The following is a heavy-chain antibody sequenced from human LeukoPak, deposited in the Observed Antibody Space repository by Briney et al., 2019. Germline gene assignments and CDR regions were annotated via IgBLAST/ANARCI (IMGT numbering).Heavy chain of an antibody. J-gene: IGHJ4*02. Sequence: PGGSLRLSCAASGFTFNSYDMSWVRQAPGKGLEWVSAISDSGGSTSYADSVKGRFTISRDNSKNTLYLQMNSLRAEDTAVYYCAKPLTKWIQLWLTDYWGQGTLVTVSS. V-gene: IGHV3-23*01. CDR1: GFTFNSYD. CDR3: AKPLTKWIQLWLTDY. CDR2: ISDSGGST. D-gene: IGHD5-18*01.